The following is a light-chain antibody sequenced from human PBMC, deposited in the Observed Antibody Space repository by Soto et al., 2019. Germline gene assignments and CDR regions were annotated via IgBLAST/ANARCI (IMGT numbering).Light chain of an antibody. CDR3: QQYNSYSPWA. J-gene: IGKJ1*01. Sequence: DVQMTQSPSTLSASVGDTVNITCRASQSVSDWLAWYQRKPGEAPKLLMYEASSLESGVPSRFSGSGSGTEFTLTITGLQPDDFATCFCQQYNSYSPWAFGPGTKVEIK. CDR2: EAS. V-gene: IGKV1-5*01. CDR1: QSVSDW.